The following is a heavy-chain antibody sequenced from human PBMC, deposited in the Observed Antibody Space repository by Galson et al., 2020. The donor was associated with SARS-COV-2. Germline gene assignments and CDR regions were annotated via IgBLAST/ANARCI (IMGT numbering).Heavy chain of an antibody. CDR1: GYSISSGYH. CDR2: IYHSGNT. Sequence: LSLTCTVSGYSISSGYHWGWIRQPPGKGLECIGSIYHSGNTYYNPSLESRVTISVDTSKNQFSLKLSSVTAADTAVYYCARGNEFRPYSAFTNWGQGTLVTVSS. D-gene: IGHD1-26*01. J-gene: IGHJ4*02. V-gene: IGHV4-38-2*02. CDR3: ARGNEFRPYSAFTN.